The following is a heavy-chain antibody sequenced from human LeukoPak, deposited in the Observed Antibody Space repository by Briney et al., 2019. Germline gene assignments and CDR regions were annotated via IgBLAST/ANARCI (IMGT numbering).Heavy chain of an antibody. CDR3: ARDLNYDFWSGYYTGAPGIYYYYYGMDV. CDR2: INPNSGGT. D-gene: IGHD3-3*01. Sequence: ASVKVSCKASGYTFTCYYMHWVRQAPGQGLEWMGRINPNSGGTNYAQKFQGRVTMTRDTSICTAYMELSRLRSDDTAVYYCARDLNYDFWSGYYTGAPGIYYYYYGMDVWGQGTTVTVSS. J-gene: IGHJ6*02. V-gene: IGHV1-2*06. CDR1: GYTFTCYY.